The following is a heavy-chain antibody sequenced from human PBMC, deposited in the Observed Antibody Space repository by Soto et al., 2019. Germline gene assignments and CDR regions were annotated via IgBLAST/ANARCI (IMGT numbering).Heavy chain of an antibody. Sequence: QVQLVQSGAEVKKPGASVKVSCKASGYTFTSYGISWVRQAPGQGLEWMGWISAYNGHTNYGQKLQGRVTMTTDTSTSKAYMELRSLRSDDTAVYYCAGDRDCRNTSCRDYWGQGALVTVSS. J-gene: IGHJ4*02. V-gene: IGHV1-18*01. CDR3: AGDRDCRNTSCRDY. D-gene: IGHD2-2*01. CDR2: ISAYNGHT. CDR1: GYTFTSYG.